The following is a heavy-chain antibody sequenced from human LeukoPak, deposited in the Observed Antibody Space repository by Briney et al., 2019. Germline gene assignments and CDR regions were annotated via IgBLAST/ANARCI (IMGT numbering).Heavy chain of an antibody. CDR1: GYTFTNNY. CDR3: ARVSRSRATTTAGY. Sequence: ASVKVSCKASGYTFTNNYLHWVRQAPGQGLEWMGWISAYNGNTNYAQKLQGRVTMTTDTSTSTAYMELRSLRSDDTAVYYCARVSRSRATTTAGYWGQGTLVTVSS. CDR2: ISAYNGNT. D-gene: IGHD1-26*01. V-gene: IGHV1-18*04. J-gene: IGHJ4*02.